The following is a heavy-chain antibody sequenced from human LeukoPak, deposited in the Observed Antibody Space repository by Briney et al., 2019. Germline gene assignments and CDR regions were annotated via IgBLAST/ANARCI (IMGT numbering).Heavy chain of an antibody. CDR2: ISGSGGST. CDR1: GFTFSSYA. CDR3: AKSVGSSTIKPCLDY. D-gene: IGHD2-2*01. V-gene: IGHV3-23*01. J-gene: IGHJ4*02. Sequence: GGSLRLSCAASGFTFSSYAMSWVRQAPGKGLEWVSAISGSGGSTYYADSVKGRFIISRDNSKNTLYLQMNSLRAEDTAVYYCAKSVGSSTIKPCLDYWGQGTLVTVSS.